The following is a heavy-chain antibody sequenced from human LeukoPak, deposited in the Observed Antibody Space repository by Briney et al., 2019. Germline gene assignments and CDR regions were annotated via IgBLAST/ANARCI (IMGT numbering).Heavy chain of an antibody. CDR2: ISSSSTTI. D-gene: IGHD3-22*01. J-gene: IGHJ4*02. CDR3: ARNFHRRPYDSSGYYPY. V-gene: IGHV3-48*01. Sequence: GGTLRLSCAASGFTFSSYEMNWVRQAPGKGLECVSYISSSSTTIYYADSVKGRFTISRDNAKNSLYLQMNSLRAEDTAVYYCARNFHRRPYDSSGYYPYWGQGTLVTVSS. CDR1: GFTFSSYE.